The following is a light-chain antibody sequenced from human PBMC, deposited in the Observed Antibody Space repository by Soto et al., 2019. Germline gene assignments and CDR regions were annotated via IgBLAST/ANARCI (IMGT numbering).Light chain of an antibody. V-gene: IGKV4-1*01. Sequence: DIVMTQSPDSLAVSLGERATINCKSSQSVLYSSNNKNYVAWYQQKPGQPPKLLIYWASTRESGVPDRLSGSGSGTDFTHTISSQQAEDVAIYYCQQYYSTPWTFGQGTKVEIK. J-gene: IGKJ1*01. CDR2: WAS. CDR1: QSVLYSSNNKNY. CDR3: QQYYSTPWT.